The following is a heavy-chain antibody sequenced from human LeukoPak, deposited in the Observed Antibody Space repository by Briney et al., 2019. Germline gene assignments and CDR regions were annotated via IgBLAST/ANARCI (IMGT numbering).Heavy chain of an antibody. Sequence: GGSLRLSCAASGFTFSSYGMHWVRQAPGKGLEWVAFIRYDGSNKYYADSVKGRFTISRDNSKNTLYLQMNSLRAEDTAVYYCAKGASRVVVITRVDYWGQGTLVTVSS. V-gene: IGHV3-30*02. CDR1: GFTFSSYG. D-gene: IGHD3-22*01. J-gene: IGHJ4*02. CDR2: IRYDGSNK. CDR3: AKGASRVVVITRVDY.